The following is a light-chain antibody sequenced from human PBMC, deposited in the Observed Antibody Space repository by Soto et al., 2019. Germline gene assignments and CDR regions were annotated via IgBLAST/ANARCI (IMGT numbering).Light chain of an antibody. CDR1: QGINNY. CDR3: QNYDSLPVT. CDR2: DAS. J-gene: IGKJ3*01. V-gene: IGKV1-27*01. Sequence: DIQMTQSPSSLSASIGDRVTITCRASQGINNYLAWYQQKPGKPPAFLIYDASTLQSGVPSRFSGSGSGTDFTLTISSLPPEDVATYYCQNYDSLPVTFGPGTKVDIK.